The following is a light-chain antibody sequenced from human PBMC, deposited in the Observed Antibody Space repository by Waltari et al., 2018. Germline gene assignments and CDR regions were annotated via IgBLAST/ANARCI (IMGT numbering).Light chain of an antibody. CDR3: QQYNNLWT. Sequence: DIQMTQSPSTLSASVGDRVTITCRASQSISSWLAWYQQKPGKAPKLLIYQASALEGGVPTRFSGSGAGTEFTLTISSLQPDDFATYYCQQYNNLWTFGQGTKLDIK. J-gene: IGKJ1*01. CDR2: QAS. V-gene: IGKV1-5*03. CDR1: QSISSW.